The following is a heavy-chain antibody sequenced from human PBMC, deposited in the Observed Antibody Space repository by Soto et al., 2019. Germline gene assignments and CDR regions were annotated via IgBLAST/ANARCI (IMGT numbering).Heavy chain of an antibody. D-gene: IGHD6-6*01. V-gene: IGHV4-31*03. CDR1: GGSISSGGYY. J-gene: IGHJ5*02. CDR3: ARAGHSSSSEAANWFAP. Sequence: SETLSLTCTVSGGSISSGGYYWNWIRQHPGKGLEWIGYIYYSGSTYLNPSLKSRLTISVDTSKNQFSLQLSSVTAADTALYYCARAGHSSSSEAANWFAPWGQGTLVTVSS. CDR2: IYYSGST.